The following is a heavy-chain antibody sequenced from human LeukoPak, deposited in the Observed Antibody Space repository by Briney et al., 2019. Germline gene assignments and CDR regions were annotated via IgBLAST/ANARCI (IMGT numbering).Heavy chain of an antibody. CDR3: GRLTAAAGTFDY. D-gene: IGHD6-13*01. J-gene: IGHJ4*02. Sequence: PSETLSLTCAVYGGSFSGYYWSWVRQAPGKGLEWVSVIYSGGSTYYADSVKGRFTISRDNSKNTLYLQMNSLRAEDTAVYYCGRLTAAAGTFDYWGQGTLVTVSS. V-gene: IGHV3-53*01. CDR1: GGSFSGYY. CDR2: IYSGGST.